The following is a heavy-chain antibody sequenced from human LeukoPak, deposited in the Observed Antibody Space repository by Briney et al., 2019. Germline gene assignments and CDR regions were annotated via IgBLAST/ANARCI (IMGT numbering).Heavy chain of an antibody. V-gene: IGHV5-51*01. CDR3: ARLAKIVVVPAARGYYYMDV. CDR2: IYPGDSDT. CDR1: GYTFTSNW. Sequence: GESLKISCKGSGYTFTSNWIGWVRQMPGKGLEWMGIIYPGDSDTRYSPSFQGQVTISADKSISTAYLQWSSLKASDTAMYYCARLAKIVVVPAARGYYYMDVWGKGTTVTVSS. D-gene: IGHD2-2*01. J-gene: IGHJ6*03.